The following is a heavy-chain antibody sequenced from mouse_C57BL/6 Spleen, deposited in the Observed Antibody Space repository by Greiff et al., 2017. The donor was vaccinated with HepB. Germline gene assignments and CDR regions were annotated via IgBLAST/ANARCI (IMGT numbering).Heavy chain of an antibody. CDR2: IDPSDSYT. D-gene: IGHD1-1*01. CDR3: ARSKGLITTVVEAMDY. J-gene: IGHJ4*01. Sequence: QVQLQQPGAELVKPGASVKLSCKASGYTFTSYWMQWVKQRPGQGLEWIGEIDPSDSYTNYNQKFKGKATLPVDTSSSTAYMQLSSLTSEDSAVYYCARSKGLITTVVEAMDYWGQGTSVTVSS. CDR1: GYTFTSYW. V-gene: IGHV1-50*01.